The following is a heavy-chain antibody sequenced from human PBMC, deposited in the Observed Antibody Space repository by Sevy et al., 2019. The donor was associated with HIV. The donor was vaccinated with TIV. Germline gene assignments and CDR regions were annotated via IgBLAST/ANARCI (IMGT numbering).Heavy chain of an antibody. CDR1: GFTFSNAW. Sequence: EGSLRLSCAASGFTFSNAWMSWVRQAPGKVLEWVGRIKSNTDGGTTDYAAPVKGRFTISRDDSKNTLYLQMNSLKTEDTSVYYCTTRSSGLGVVYAILRGAFDIWGQGTMVTVSS. CDR3: TTRSSGLGVVYAILRGAFDI. CDR2: IKSNTDGGTT. J-gene: IGHJ3*02. D-gene: IGHD2-8*02. V-gene: IGHV3-15*01.